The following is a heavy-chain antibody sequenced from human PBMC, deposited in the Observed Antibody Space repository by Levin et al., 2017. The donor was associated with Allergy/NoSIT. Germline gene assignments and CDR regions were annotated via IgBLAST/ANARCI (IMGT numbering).Heavy chain of an antibody. CDR3: VRGAYGDSVWFDP. Sequence: SGGSPRLSCAASGFTFGSYWMHWVRQAPGKGLVWVSRVNIDGSKTEYTDSVKGRFTISRDNAKNTLYIQMNNLRAEDTAVYYCVRGAYGDSVWFDPWGQGTLVTVSS. V-gene: IGHV3-74*01. D-gene: IGHD2-8*01. CDR2: VNIDGSKT. J-gene: IGHJ5*02. CDR1: GFTFGSYW.